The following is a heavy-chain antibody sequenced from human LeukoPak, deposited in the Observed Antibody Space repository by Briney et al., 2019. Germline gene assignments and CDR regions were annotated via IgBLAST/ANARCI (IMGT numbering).Heavy chain of an antibody. J-gene: IGHJ4*02. V-gene: IGHV4-59*01. D-gene: IGHD1-26*01. CDR1: GGSMSTYY. Sequence: SETLSLTCTVSGGSMSTYYWSWIRQPPEKGLEWIGYVYYSGSTKYNPSLKTRVTMSVDTSKNQFSLKLSSVTAADTAVYYCAREGAYSDRGAEYWGQGTLVTVSS. CDR3: AREGAYSDRGAEY. CDR2: VYYSGST.